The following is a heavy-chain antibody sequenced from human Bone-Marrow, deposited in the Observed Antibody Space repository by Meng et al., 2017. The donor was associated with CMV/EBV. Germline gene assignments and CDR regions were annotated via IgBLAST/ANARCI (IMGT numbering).Heavy chain of an antibody. V-gene: IGHV3-13*01. D-gene: IGHD2-21*01. CDR1: GFTFSSND. Sequence: GESLKISCAASGFTFSSNDMHWVRQTTGKGLEWVSAIGTAGDTYYPGSVKGRFTISRDNAKNSLYLQMNSLRAEDTAVYYCARGGILWPYEDFDYWGQGTLVTVSS. CDR2: IGTAGDT. CDR3: ARGGILWPYEDFDY. J-gene: IGHJ4*02.